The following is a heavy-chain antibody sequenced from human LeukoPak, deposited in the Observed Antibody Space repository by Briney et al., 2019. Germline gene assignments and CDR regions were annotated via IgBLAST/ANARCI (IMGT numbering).Heavy chain of an antibody. CDR2: IRSKANSYAT. D-gene: IGHD3-9*01. CDR1: GFTFSGSA. J-gene: IGHJ4*02. Sequence: GGSLRLSCAASGFTFSGSAMHWVRQASGKGLEWVGRIRSKANSYATAYAASVKGRFTISTDDSKNTAYLQMNSLKTEDTAVYYCTRQTLTGYPDYWGWGTLVTVSS. CDR3: TRQTLTGYPDY. V-gene: IGHV3-73*01.